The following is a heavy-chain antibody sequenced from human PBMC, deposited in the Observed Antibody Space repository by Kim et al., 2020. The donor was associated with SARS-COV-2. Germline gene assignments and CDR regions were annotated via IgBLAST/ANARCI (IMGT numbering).Heavy chain of an antibody. Sequence: SETLSLTCAVYGGSFSGYYWSWIRQPPGKGLEWIGEINHSGSTNYNPSLKSRVTISVDTSKNQFSLKLSSVTAADTAVYYCATDQTGTTDYYYGMDVWGQGTKVTV. D-gene: IGHD1-1*01. CDR2: INHSGST. CDR3: ATDQTGTTDYYYGMDV. V-gene: IGHV4-34*01. J-gene: IGHJ6*02. CDR1: GGSFSGYY.